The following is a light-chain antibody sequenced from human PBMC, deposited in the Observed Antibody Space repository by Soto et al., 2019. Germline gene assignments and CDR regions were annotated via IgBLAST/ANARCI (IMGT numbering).Light chain of an antibody. V-gene: IGLV1-51*02. CDR2: ENN. CDR1: SSNNGNNY. Sequence: QSVLTQPPSVSAAPGQKVTISCSGSSSNNGNNYVSWYQQLPGTAPKLLMYENNKRPSGITDRFSGSKSGTSATLGITGLQTGDEADYYCGTWDNSLSAWVFGGGTKLTVL. J-gene: IGLJ3*02. CDR3: GTWDNSLSAWV.